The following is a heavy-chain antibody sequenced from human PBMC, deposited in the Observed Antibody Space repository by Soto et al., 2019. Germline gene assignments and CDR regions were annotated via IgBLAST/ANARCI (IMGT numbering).Heavy chain of an antibody. J-gene: IGHJ4*02. CDR2: NYWDDDK. CDR3: AHRVLRTVFGLVTTTAIYFDF. V-gene: IGHV2-5*02. D-gene: IGHD3-3*01. Sequence: QITLNESGPTVVRPTETLTLTCRFSGFSLTTSGVGVGWIRQSPGKAPEWLALNYWDDDKRYSASLKSRLTITKDNSKNQVVLTVSDLDPTDTATYYCAHRVLRTVFGLVTTTAIYFDFWGQGTPVAVSS. CDR1: GFSLTTSGVG.